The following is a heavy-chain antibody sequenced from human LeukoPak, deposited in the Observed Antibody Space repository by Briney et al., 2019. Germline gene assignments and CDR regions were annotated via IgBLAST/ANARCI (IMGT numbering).Heavy chain of an antibody. V-gene: IGHV4-39*01. Sequence: SETLSLTCTVSGGSISSHSYYWGWIRQPPGKGLEWIGSIYYSGSTYYNPSLKSRVTISVDTSKNQFSLKLSSVTAADTAVYYCARLLVGARSVYYFDYWGQGTLVTVSS. D-gene: IGHD1-26*01. CDR2: IYYSGST. J-gene: IGHJ4*02. CDR1: GGSISSHSYY. CDR3: ARLLVGARSVYYFDY.